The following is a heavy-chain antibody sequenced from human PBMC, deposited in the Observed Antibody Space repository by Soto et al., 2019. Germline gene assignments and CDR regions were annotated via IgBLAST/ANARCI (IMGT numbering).Heavy chain of an antibody. Sequence: SETLSLTCIVSGESISSSSYYWGWIRQPPGKGLEWIGSIYYSGRSYYNPSFKSRVTISIDTSNNQFSLKLSSVTATDTAVYYCARQRTTVVTQAYFDHWGQGALVTVSS. CDR3: ARQRTTVVTQAYFDH. J-gene: IGHJ4*02. CDR1: GESISSSSYY. CDR2: IYYSGRS. D-gene: IGHD2-21*02. V-gene: IGHV4-39*01.